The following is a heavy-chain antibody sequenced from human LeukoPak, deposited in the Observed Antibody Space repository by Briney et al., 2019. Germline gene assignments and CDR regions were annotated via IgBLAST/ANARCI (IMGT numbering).Heavy chain of an antibody. Sequence: ASVTVSCKASGYTFTSYDINWVRQAAGEGLEWMGWMNPNSGNTVYAQKFQGRVTMTRNTSISTAYMELSSLRSEDTAVYYCARGPNWNSSGYYYVSWGQGTLVTVSS. V-gene: IGHV1-8*01. CDR3: ARGPNWNSSGYYYVS. CDR1: GYTFTSYD. D-gene: IGHD3-22*01. J-gene: IGHJ4*02. CDR2: MNPNSGNT.